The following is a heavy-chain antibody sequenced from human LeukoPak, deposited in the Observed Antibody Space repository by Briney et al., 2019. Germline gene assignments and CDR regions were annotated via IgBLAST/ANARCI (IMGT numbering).Heavy chain of an antibody. CDR3: ARDGGDFWSGSGAY. D-gene: IGHD3-3*01. CDR2: ISSSSSYI. V-gene: IGHV3-21*01. J-gene: IGHJ4*02. Sequence: GGSLRLSCAASGFTFSSYSMNWVRQAPGKGLEWVSSISSSSSYIYYADSVKGRFTISRDNAKNSLYLQMNSLRAEDTAVYYCARDGGDFWSGSGAYWGQGTLVTVSS. CDR1: GFTFSSYS.